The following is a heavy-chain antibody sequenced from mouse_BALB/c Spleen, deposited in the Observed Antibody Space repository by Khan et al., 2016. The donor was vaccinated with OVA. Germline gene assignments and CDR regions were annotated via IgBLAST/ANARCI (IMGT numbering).Heavy chain of an antibody. V-gene: IGHV3-8*02. CDR1: GDSITSGY. Sequence: EVTLEASGPSLVKPSQTLSLTCSVTGDSITSGYWTWIRKFPGNKLEYMGYMIYSGDTYYNPSLKSRISITRHTSTNQYYLQLNSETNEDTATYYCARSTYRYAFAYWGQGTLVTVSA. CDR2: MIYSGDT. J-gene: IGHJ3*01. D-gene: IGHD2-14*01. CDR3: ARSTYRYAFAY.